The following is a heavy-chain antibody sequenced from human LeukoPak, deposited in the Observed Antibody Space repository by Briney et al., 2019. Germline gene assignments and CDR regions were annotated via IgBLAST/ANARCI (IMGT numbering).Heavy chain of an antibody. Sequence: SQTLSLTCAVSGGSISSGGYSWSWIRQPPGKGLEWIGYIYHSGSTYYNPSLKSRVTISVDRSKNQFSLKLSSVTAAGTAVYYCARAGDGYYDSSGYYFDYWGQGTLVTVSS. CDR2: IYHSGST. CDR3: ARAGDGYYDSSGYYFDY. CDR1: GGSISSGGYS. V-gene: IGHV4-30-2*01. D-gene: IGHD3-22*01. J-gene: IGHJ4*02.